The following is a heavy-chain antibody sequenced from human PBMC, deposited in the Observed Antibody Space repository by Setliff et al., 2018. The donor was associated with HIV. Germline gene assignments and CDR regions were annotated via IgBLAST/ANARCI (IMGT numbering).Heavy chain of an antibody. D-gene: IGHD3-3*01. CDR1: GYTFTSYG. CDR3: ARDQGFWSGFTYNYYMDV. CDR2: ISAYNGNT. Sequence: GASVKVSCKASGYTFTSYGISWVRQAPGQGLEWMGWISAYNGNTKYTQDFQGRVTMTTDTSTSTVYMELRSLRSDDTAVYYCARDQGFWSGFTYNYYMDVWGKGTTVTVSS. V-gene: IGHV1-18*01. J-gene: IGHJ6*03.